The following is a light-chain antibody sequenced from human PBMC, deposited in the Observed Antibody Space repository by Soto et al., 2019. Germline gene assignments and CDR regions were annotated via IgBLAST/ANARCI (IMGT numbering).Light chain of an antibody. CDR2: LNNDGSH. V-gene: IGLV4-69*01. CDR1: SGHSSYA. Sequence: QPVLTQSPSASASLGASVKLTCTLSSGHSSYAIAWHQKQPGKGPRYLMDLNNDGSHSKGDGIHDRFSGSSSGAERYLIISSLQSEDEADYYCQTWGTGFQVFGGGTKLTVL. CDR3: QTWGTGFQV. J-gene: IGLJ2*01.